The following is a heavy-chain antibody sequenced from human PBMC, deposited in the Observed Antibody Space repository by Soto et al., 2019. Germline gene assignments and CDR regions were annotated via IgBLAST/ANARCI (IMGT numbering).Heavy chain of an antibody. V-gene: IGHV3-7*01. CDR2: IKQDGSEK. CDR1: GFTFSSYW. Sequence: GSLRLSCAASGFTFSSYWMSWVRQAPGKGLEWVANIKQDGSEKYYVDSVKGRFTISRDNAKNSLYLQMNSLRAEDTAVYYCARDRRRGIAAAAPDYWGQGTLVTVSS. D-gene: IGHD6-13*01. J-gene: IGHJ4*02. CDR3: ARDRRRGIAAAAPDY.